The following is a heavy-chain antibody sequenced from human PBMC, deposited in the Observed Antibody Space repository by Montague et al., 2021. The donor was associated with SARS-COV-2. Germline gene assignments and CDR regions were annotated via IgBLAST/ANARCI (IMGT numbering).Heavy chain of an antibody. Sequence: SETLSLTCTVSGASMSSDYWTWIRQPPGKGLEWIGCTHYRGSTDYNPSLKSRVTISVDTSRTQFSLRLTSMSAADTAVYYCARGRGFDWLGLDAYYFDYWGQGALVAVSS. V-gene: IGHV4-59*01. J-gene: IGHJ4*02. CDR3: ARGRGFDWLGLDAYYFDY. CDR2: THYRGST. CDR1: GASMSSDY. D-gene: IGHD3-9*01.